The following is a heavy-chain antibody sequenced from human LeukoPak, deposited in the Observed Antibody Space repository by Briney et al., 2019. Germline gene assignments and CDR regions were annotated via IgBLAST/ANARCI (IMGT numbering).Heavy chain of an antibody. CDR1: GHSISTNNF. Sequence: SETLSLTCSVSGHSISTNNFWAWIRQPPGKGLEWIGNIYHSGSTYYNPSLKSRVTISVDTSKNQFSLKLSSVTAADTAVYYCARGYSYGYWGQGTLVTVSS. CDR3: ARGYSYGY. D-gene: IGHD5-18*01. J-gene: IGHJ4*02. CDR2: IYHSGST. V-gene: IGHV4-38-2*02.